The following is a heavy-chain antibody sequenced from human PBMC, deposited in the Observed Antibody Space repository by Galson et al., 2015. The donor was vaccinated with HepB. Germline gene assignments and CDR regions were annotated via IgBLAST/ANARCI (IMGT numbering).Heavy chain of an antibody. CDR3: ARVVRGVMRFPNYYYYGMDV. D-gene: IGHD3-10*01. J-gene: IGHJ6*02. CDR1: GGSFSDYY. CDR2: INHSGTA. Sequence: ETLSLTCAVYGGSFSDYYWSWIRQSPGKGLEWIGEINHSGTANYNPSLKSRVSLVVDTSKNQFALKVGSVTAADTAVYYCARVVRGVMRFPNYYYYGMDVWGQGTSVTVSS. V-gene: IGHV4-34*01.